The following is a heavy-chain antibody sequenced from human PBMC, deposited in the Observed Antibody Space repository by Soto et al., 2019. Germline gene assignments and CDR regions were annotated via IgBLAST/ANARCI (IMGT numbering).Heavy chain of an antibody. J-gene: IGHJ5*02. V-gene: IGHV2-26*01. CDR2: IFSNDEK. Sequence: GSGPTLVNPTETLTLTCTVSGFSLSNARMGVSWIRQPPGKALEWLAHIFSNDEKSYSTSLKSRLTISKDTSKSRVVLTMTNMDPVDTATYYCARIFPYYYDTSDWFDPWGQGTLVTVSS. D-gene: IGHD3-22*01. CDR3: ARIFPYYYDTSDWFDP. CDR1: GFSLSNARMG.